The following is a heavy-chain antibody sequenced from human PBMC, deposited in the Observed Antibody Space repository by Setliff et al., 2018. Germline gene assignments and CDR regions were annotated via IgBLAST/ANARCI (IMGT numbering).Heavy chain of an antibody. V-gene: IGHV1-3*04. J-gene: IGHJ6*03. CDR2: IYTDNGNT. Sequence: ASVKVSCKAPGYTFSANAIHWVRQAPGQRLEWMGFIYTDNGNTKYSKNFQDRVAITRDTSASTAYMELSSLTSEDTAVYFCARGRSTYFIDVWGKGTTVTVSS. CDR3: ARGRSTYFIDV. CDR1: GYTFSANA.